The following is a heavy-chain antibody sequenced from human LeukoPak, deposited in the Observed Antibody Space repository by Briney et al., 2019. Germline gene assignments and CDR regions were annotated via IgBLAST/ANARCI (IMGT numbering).Heavy chain of an antibody. J-gene: IGHJ4*02. CDR2: ISSSSSYI. Sequence: PGGSLRLSCAASGFTCSSYSMNWVRQAPGKGREWVSSISSSSSYIYYADSVKGRFTISRDNAKNSLYLQMNSLRAEDTAVYYCARRGGYCSSTSCYCDYWGQGTLVTVSS. CDR3: ARRGGYCSSTSCYCDY. V-gene: IGHV3-21*01. CDR1: GFTCSSYS. D-gene: IGHD2-2*01.